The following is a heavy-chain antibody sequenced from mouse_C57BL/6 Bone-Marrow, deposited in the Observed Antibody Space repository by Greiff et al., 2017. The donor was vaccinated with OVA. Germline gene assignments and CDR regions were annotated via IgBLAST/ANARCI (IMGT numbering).Heavy chain of an antibody. J-gene: IGHJ2*01. V-gene: IGHV14-3*01. Sequence: EVQLQQSVAELVRPGASVKLSCTASGFNIKNTYMHWVKQRPEQGLEWIGRIDPANGNTKYAPKFQGKATITADTSSNTAYLQLSSLTSEDTAIYYCARTLYYGNYLYYFDYWGQGTTLTVSS. CDR1: GFNIKNTY. CDR3: ARTLYYGNYLYYFDY. CDR2: IDPANGNT. D-gene: IGHD2-1*01.